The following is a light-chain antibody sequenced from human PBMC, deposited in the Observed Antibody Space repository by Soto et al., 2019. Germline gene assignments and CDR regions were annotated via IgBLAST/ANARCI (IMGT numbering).Light chain of an antibody. CDR3: QQSYKTPYT. J-gene: IGKJ2*01. CDR2: AAS. V-gene: IGKV1-39*01. CDR1: QTSS. Sequence: DIQVTQSPSSLSASVGDRVTITCRTSQTSSLNWYQQKPGKVPKLLIYAASNLQSGVPSRFSGSGSGTDFTLTISSLQPEDFATYYCQQSYKTPYTFGQGTNLEI.